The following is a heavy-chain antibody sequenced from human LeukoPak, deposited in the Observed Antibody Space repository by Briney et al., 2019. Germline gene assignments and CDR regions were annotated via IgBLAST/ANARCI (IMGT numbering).Heavy chain of an antibody. CDR3: ARSLNSGSYSDY. CDR1: GFTFSSYG. CDR2: IWYDGSNK. J-gene: IGHJ4*02. V-gene: IGHV3-33*01. Sequence: SGGSLRLSCAASGFTFSSYGMHWVRQAPGKGLEWVAVIWYDGSNKYYADSVKGRFTISRDNSKNTLYLQMNSLRAEDTAVYYCARSLNSGSYSDYWGQGTLVTVSS. D-gene: IGHD1-26*01.